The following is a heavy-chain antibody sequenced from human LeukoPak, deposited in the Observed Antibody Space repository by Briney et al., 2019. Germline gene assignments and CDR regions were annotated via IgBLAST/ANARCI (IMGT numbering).Heavy chain of an antibody. CDR2: INHSGST. Sequence: SETLSLTCAVYGGSFSGYYWSWIRQPPGKGLEWIGEINHSGSTNYNPSLKSRVTISVDTSKNQFSLRLSSVTAADTAVYYCARGLWFGELWGQGTLVTVSS. CDR1: GGSFSGYY. J-gene: IGHJ4*02. D-gene: IGHD3-10*01. V-gene: IGHV4-34*01. CDR3: ARGLWFGEL.